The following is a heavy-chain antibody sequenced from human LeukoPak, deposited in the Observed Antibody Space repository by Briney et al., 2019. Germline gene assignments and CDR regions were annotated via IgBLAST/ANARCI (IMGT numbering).Heavy chain of an antibody. CDR3: ARAGGYYSYYYGMDV. CDR2: IYYSGST. D-gene: IGHD3-10*01. V-gene: IGHV4-59*01. Sequence: PSETLSLTCTVSGGSISSYYWSWIRQPPGKGLEWIGYIYYSGSTNYNPSLKSRVTISVDTSKNQFSLKLSSVTAADTAVYYCARAGGYYSYYYGMDVWGQGSTVTVSS. J-gene: IGHJ6*02. CDR1: GGSISSYY.